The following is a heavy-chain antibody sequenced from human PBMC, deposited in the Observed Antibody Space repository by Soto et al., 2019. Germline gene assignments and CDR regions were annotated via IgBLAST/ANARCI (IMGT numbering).Heavy chain of an antibody. CDR3: ARRSSSKGSTGGWPWTAGFDP. J-gene: IGHJ5*02. Sequence: SETLSLTCTVSGGSISSGGYYWSWIRQHPGKGLEWIGYIYYSGSTYYNPSLKSRVTISVDTSKNQFSLKLSSVTAADTAMYYCARRSSSKGSTGGWPWTAGFDPWGQGALVTVSS. CDR1: GGSISSGGYY. CDR2: IYYSGST. V-gene: IGHV4-31*03. D-gene: IGHD6-13*01.